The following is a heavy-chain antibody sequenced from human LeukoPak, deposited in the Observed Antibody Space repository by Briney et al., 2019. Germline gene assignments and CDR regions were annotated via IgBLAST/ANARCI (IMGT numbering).Heavy chain of an antibody. CDR2: IYPGDSDT. D-gene: IGHD3-3*01. CDR3: ARREPGFWSGYRETAFDI. V-gene: IGHV5-51*01. J-gene: IGHJ3*02. CDR1: GYSFTSYW. Sequence: GESLKISCKGSGYSFTSYWIGWVRQMPGKGLEWMGIIYPGDSDTRYSPAFQGQVTISAAKSISPAYLQWSSPKASDTAMYYCARREPGFWSGYRETAFDIWGQGTMVTVSS.